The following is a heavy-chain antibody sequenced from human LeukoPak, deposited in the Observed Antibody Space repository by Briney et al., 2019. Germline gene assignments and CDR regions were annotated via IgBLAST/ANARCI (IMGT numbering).Heavy chain of an antibody. J-gene: IGHJ4*02. D-gene: IGHD1-26*01. V-gene: IGHV3-7*01. Sequence: GGSLRLSCAAFGFTLNSYSMSWVRQAPGRGLEWLANIKKDGSEENYLDSVKGRFTISRDNAKNSLYLDMNTLKAEDTAVYYCARDPSWEILSYFDYWGQGTLVTVSS. CDR2: IKKDGSEE. CDR3: ARDPSWEILSYFDY. CDR1: GFTLNSYS.